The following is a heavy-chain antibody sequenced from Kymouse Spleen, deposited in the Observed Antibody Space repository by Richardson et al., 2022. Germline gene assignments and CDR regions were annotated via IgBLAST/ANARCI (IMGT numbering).Heavy chain of an antibody. CDR3: ARRRSSSWSHFDY. CDR2: INHSGST. D-gene: IGHD6-13*01. J-gene: IGHJ4*02. V-gene: IGHV4-34*01. Sequence: QVQLQQWGAGLLKPSETLSLTCAVYGGSFSGYYWSWIRQPPGKGLEWIGEINHSGSTNYNPSLKSRVTISVDTSKNQFSLKLSSVTAADTAVYYCARRRSSSWSHFDYWGQGTLVTVSS. CDR1: GGSFSGYY.